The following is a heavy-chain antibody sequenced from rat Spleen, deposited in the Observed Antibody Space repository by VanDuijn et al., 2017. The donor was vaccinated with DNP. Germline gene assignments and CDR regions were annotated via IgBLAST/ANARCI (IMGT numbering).Heavy chain of an antibody. CDR2: ISTGGGTT. Sequence: EVQLVESGGGLVQPGRSLKLSCAASGFTFNDYNMAWVRQAPKKGLEWVTTISTGGGTTYYRDSVKGRFTISRDDAKSTLYLQMDSLRSEDTATYYCATLSSYWGQGVMVTVSS. V-gene: IGHV5-25*01. D-gene: IGHD1-2*01. CDR1: GFTFNDYN. J-gene: IGHJ2*01. CDR3: ATLSSY.